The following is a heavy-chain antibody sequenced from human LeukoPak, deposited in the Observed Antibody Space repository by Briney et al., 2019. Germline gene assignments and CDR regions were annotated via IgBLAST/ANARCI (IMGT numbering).Heavy chain of an antibody. D-gene: IGHD1-26*01. CDR1: GFIFSSYW. CDR3: ARALWELRSSAFFDY. Sequence: PGGSLRLSCVASGFIFSSYWMSWVRQAPGKGLEWVSSISGSSSYIYYADSVKGRYTISRDNAKNSLYLQMNSLRAEDTAVYYCARALWELRSSAFFDYWAREPWSPSPQ. CDR2: ISGSSSYI. J-gene: IGHJ4*02. V-gene: IGHV3-21*06.